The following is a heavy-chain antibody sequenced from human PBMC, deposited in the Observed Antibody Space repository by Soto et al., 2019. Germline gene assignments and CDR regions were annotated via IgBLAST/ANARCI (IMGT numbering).Heavy chain of an antibody. D-gene: IGHD2-2*01. V-gene: IGHV3-30*18. CDR2: ISYDGNNK. J-gene: IGHJ3*01. CDR1: GFTFSGHG. CDR3: AKATGWKGYCSSASCFHDAGDV. Sequence: QVQLVESGGGVVQPGRSLRLSCAASGFTFSGHGMHWVRQAPGGGLEWVALISYDGNNKDYADSVKGRFSISRDDSSDTVFLQRNSLRPEDTAVYYCAKATGWKGYCSSASCFHDAGDVWGQGTKVTVS.